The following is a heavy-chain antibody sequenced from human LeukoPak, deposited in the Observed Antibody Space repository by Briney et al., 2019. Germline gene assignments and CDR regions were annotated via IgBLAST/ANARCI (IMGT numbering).Heavy chain of an antibody. D-gene: IGHD2-21*01. CDR2: IYSGGST. V-gene: IGHV3-66*01. CDR3: ASRIL. Sequence: PGGSLRLSCAASGFTFSSYAMSWVRQAPGKGLEWVSVIYSGGSTYYADSVKGRFTISRDISKNTLFLQMNSLRAEDTAVYYCASRILWGQGTMVTVSS. J-gene: IGHJ3*01. CDR1: GFTFSSYA.